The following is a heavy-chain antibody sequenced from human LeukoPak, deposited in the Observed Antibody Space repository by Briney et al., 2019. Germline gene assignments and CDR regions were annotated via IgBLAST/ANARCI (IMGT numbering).Heavy chain of an antibody. V-gene: IGHV4-39*01. J-gene: IGHJ4*02. CDR2: IYYSGST. CDR3: ARARYGSGSGFDS. CDR1: GDSISTSSYY. Sequence: SETLSLTCSVSGDSISTSSYYWGWIRQPPGKGLEWIGTIYYSGSTYYNPSLTSRVTISVDTSKNQFSLKLSSVTAADTAVYYCARARYGSGSGFDSWGQGNLVTVSS. D-gene: IGHD3-10*01.